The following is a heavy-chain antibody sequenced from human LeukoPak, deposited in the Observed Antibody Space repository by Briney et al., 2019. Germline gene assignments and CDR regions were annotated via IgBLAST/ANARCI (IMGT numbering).Heavy chain of an antibody. V-gene: IGHV3-7*01. J-gene: IGHJ4*02. D-gene: IGHD6-6*01. CDR2: IKQHGSEK. Sequence: PGGSLRLSCAASGFTFSSHWMSWVRQAPGKGLEWVANIKQHGSEKYYVDSVKGRFTISRDNAKNSLYLQMNSLRAEGTAVYYCAREFSTSSHFDTWGQGTLVTVSS. CDR3: AREFSTSSHFDT. CDR1: GFTFSSHW.